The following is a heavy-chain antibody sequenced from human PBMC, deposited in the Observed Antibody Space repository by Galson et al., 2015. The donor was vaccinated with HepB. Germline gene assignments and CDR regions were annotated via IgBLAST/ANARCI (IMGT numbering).Heavy chain of an antibody. D-gene: IGHD2-8*01. CDR3: AKDPPFTNPGPFDV. V-gene: IGHV3-23*01. CDR2: ISGSGGVP. Sequence: SLRLSCAASGFTFSNYAMTWVRQAPGKGLEWVSTISGSGGVPYFADSVRGRFAISRDNSRDTLYLQLNSLRAEDTALYCCAKDPPFTNPGPFDVWGQGTMVTVSS. J-gene: IGHJ3*01. CDR1: GFTFSNYA.